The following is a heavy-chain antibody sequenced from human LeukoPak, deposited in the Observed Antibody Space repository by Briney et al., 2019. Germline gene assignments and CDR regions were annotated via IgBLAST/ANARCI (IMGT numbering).Heavy chain of an antibody. J-gene: IGHJ4*02. CDR1: GGSISSYY. CDR3: ARHSYNGYFLGYLDY. Sequence: SETLSLTCTVSGGSISSYYWSWIWQPPGKGLEWIGYIYYSGSTNYNPSLKSRVTISVDTSKNQFSLKLSSVTAADTAVYYCARHSYNGYFLGYLDYWGQGTLDTVSS. CDR2: IYYSGST. V-gene: IGHV4-59*08. D-gene: IGHD2/OR15-2a*01.